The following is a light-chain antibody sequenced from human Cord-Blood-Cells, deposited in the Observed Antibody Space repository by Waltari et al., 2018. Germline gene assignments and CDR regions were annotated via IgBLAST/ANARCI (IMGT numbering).Light chain of an antibody. J-gene: IGLJ3*02. CDR2: EGS. Sequence: QSALTQPASVSGSPGQSITISSTGTSSDVGRYNLVSWYQQHPGKAPKLMIYEGSKRPSGVSKRFSGSKSGKPASLAISGLQAEDEADSYCCSYAGSSTWVFGGGTKLTVL. CDR3: CSYAGSSTWV. CDR1: SSDVGRYNL. V-gene: IGLV2-23*01.